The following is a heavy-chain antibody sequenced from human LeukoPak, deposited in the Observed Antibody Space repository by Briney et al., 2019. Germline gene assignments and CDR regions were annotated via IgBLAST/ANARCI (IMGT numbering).Heavy chain of an antibody. Sequence: SGPTLVNPTQTLTLTCTFSGFSLRTSGVGVGWIRQPPGKALEWLALIYWNDDKRYSPSLKSRLTITKDTSKNQVVLTMTNMDPVDTATYYCAHPIDVYGDYVSAFDIWGQGTMVTVSS. J-gene: IGHJ3*02. V-gene: IGHV2-5*01. D-gene: IGHD4-17*01. CDR3: AHPIDVYGDYVSAFDI. CDR1: GFSLRTSGVG. CDR2: IYWNDDK.